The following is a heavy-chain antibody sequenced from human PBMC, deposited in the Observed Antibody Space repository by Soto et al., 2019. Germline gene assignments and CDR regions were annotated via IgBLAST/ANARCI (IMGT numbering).Heavy chain of an antibody. D-gene: IGHD3-3*01. V-gene: IGHV4-59*08. CDR2: IYYSGST. Sequence: PSETLSLTCTVSGVSISSYYWSWIRQPPGKGLEWIGYIYYSGSTYYNPSLKSRVTISVDTSKNQFSLKLSSVTAADTAVYYCARLIGYYDFWSGPGYYMDVWGKGTTVTVSS. CDR1: GVSISSYY. CDR3: ARLIGYYDFWSGPGYYMDV. J-gene: IGHJ6*03.